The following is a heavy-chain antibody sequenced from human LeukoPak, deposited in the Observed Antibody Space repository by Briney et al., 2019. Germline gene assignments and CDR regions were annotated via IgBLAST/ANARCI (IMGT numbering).Heavy chain of an antibody. CDR3: ARSSGYYFHFDY. V-gene: IGHV4-4*07. CDR1: GGSISSYY. D-gene: IGHD3-22*01. CDR2: IYTSGST. Sequence: SETLSLTCTVSGGSISSYYWSWIRQPAGKGLEWIGRIYTSGSTNYNPSLKSRVTMSVDTSKNQFSLKLSSVPAADTAVYCCARSSGYYFHFDYWGQGTLVTVSS. J-gene: IGHJ4*02.